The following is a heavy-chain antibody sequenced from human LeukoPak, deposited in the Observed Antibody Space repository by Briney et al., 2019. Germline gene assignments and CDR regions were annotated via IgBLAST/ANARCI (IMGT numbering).Heavy chain of an antibody. CDR3: ARGYGGDYYDSSGYSRPYYFDY. V-gene: IGHV3-33*08. Sequence: GGSLRLSCEGSAFIFSGHWMNWVRQTPGKGLEWVAVIWYDGSNKYYADSVKGRFTISRDNSKNTLYLQMNSLRAEDTAVYYCARGYGGDYYDSSGYSRPYYFDYWGQGTLVTVSS. D-gene: IGHD3-22*01. CDR2: IWYDGSNK. J-gene: IGHJ4*02. CDR1: AFIFSGHW.